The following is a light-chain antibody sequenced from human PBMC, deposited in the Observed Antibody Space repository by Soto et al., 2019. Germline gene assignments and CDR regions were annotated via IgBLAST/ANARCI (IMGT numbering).Light chain of an antibody. V-gene: IGLV2-11*01. CDR1: SSDVGGYNY. CDR2: DVS. J-gene: IGLJ2*01. CDR3: CSYAGSYMLVV. Sequence: QSALTQPRSVSGSPGQSVTISCTGTSSDVGGYNYVSWYQQHPGKAPKLMIYDVSKRPSGVPDRFSGSKSGNTASLTISGLQAEDEADYYCCSYAGSYMLVVFGGGTKLTVL.